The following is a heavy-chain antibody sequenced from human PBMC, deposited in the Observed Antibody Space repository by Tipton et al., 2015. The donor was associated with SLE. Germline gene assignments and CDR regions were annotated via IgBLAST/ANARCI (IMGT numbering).Heavy chain of an antibody. J-gene: IGHJ4*02. D-gene: IGHD3-10*01. V-gene: IGHV4-61*02. CDR3: VRDRSWGYFFDY. CDR2: IHTSGST. CDR1: GDSISTTSYH. Sequence: LRLSCSVSGDSISTTSYHWSWIRQPAEKGLEWIGRIHTSGSTDYNPSLKSRATMSLDTSKNQFSLSLNSVTAADTAVYYCVRDRSWGYFFDYWGQGSQVTVSS.